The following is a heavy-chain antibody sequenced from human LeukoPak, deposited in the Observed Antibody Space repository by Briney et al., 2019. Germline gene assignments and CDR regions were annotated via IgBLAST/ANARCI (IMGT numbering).Heavy chain of an antibody. CDR3: AREMEGDYGSGTFFDL. J-gene: IGHJ4*02. CDR1: EFVFSDYY. CDR2: ISDSGSTI. V-gene: IGHV3-11*01. D-gene: IGHD3-10*01. Sequence: GGSLRFSCAASEFVFSDYYMSWIRQAPGKGLEWVSYISDSGSTIYYADSVKGRFTISRDNVKNSLYLQMNGLRAEDTAVYYCAREMEGDYGSGTFFDLWGQGDMVTVSS.